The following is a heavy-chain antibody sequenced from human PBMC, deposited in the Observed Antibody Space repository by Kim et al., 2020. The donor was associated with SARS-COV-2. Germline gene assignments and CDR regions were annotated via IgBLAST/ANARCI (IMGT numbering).Heavy chain of an antibody. CDR2: IYPGDSDT. CDR1: GYSFTSYW. CDR3: ASNIVVEWGEPGWGY. J-gene: IGHJ4*02. V-gene: IGHV5-51*01. Sequence: GESLKISCKGSGYSFTSYWIGWVRQMPGKGLEWMGIIYPGDSDTRYSPSFQGQVTISADKSISTAYLQWSSLKASDTAMYYCASNIVVEWGEPGWGYWGQGTLVTVSS. D-gene: IGHD2-15*01.